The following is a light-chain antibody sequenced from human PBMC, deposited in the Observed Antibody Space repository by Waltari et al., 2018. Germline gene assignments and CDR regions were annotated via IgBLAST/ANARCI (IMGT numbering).Light chain of an antibody. CDR3: QQCSSSPLT. J-gene: IGKJ4*01. V-gene: IGKV3-20*01. Sequence: EIVLTQSPGTLSLSPGERATLSCRASQSVINNYLAWYQQQPGQAPRLLIDDASRRATGIPDRFSGSGSGTDFTLTISRLEPEDFAVYYCQQCSSSPLTFGGGTRLEIK. CDR1: QSVINNY. CDR2: DAS.